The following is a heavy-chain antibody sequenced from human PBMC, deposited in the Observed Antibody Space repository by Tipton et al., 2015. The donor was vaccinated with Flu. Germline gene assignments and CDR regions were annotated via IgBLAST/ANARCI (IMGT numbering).Heavy chain of an antibody. CDR1: GDSISRYY. Sequence: GLVKPSETLSLICTVSGDSISRYYWSWLRQPPGKGLEWIGYIYYNGRTNYNPSLKTRVTISVDTSKNQFSLKLSSVTAADTAVYYCARDRGEWNYDGGRYYYFGMDVWGQGTTVTVSS. V-gene: IGHV4-59*01. D-gene: IGHD1-7*01. CDR3: ARDRGEWNYDGGRYYYFGMDV. J-gene: IGHJ6*02. CDR2: IYYNGRT.